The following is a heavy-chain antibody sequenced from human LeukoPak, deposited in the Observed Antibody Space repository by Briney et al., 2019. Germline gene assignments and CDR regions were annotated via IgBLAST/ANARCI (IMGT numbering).Heavy chain of an antibody. CDR1: GGTFSSYA. CDR2: IIPIFGTA. Sequence: SVKVSCKASGGTFSSYAISWVRQAPGQGLEWMGGIIPIFGTANYAQKFQGRVTITADESTSTAYMELSSLRSEDTAVYYCAQSVKITPRWPTPPPDYWGQGTLVTVPS. J-gene: IGHJ4*02. CDR3: AQSVKITPRWPTPPPDY. D-gene: IGHD4-23*01. V-gene: IGHV1-69*13.